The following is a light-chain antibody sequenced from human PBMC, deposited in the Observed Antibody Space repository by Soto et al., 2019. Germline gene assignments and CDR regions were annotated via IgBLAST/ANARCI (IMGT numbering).Light chain of an antibody. V-gene: IGKV3-11*01. CDR1: QSVSSY. CDR2: DAS. Sequence: EIVLTQSPATLSLSPWERATLSCRASQSVSSYLAWYQQKPGQAPRLLIYDASNRATGIPARFSGSGSGTDFTLSISSLEPEDFAVYYSQQRSNWLDTFGGGTKVEIK. CDR3: QQRSNWLDT. J-gene: IGKJ4*01.